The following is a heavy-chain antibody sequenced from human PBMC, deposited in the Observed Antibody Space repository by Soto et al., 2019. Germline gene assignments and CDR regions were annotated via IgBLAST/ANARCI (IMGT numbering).Heavy chain of an antibody. Sequence: ASVKVSCKVSGYTLTELSMHWVRQAPGKGLEWMGGFDPEDGETIYAQKFQGRVTMTEDTSTDTAYMELSSLRSEDTAVYYCATDLGNIAAAGTGSCYYGMDVWGQGNTVIVAS. CDR1: GYTLTELS. J-gene: IGHJ6*01. CDR2: FDPEDGET. V-gene: IGHV1-24*01. CDR3: ATDLGNIAAAGTGSCYYGMDV. D-gene: IGHD6-13*01.